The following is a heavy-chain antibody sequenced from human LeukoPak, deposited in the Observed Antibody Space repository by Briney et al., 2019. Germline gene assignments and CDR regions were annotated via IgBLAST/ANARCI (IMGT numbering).Heavy chain of an antibody. CDR2: MNPNSGNT. Sequence: ASVKVSCEASGYTFTSYDINWVRQATGQGLEWMGWMNPNSGNTGYAQKFQGRVTITRNTSISTAYMELSSLRSEDTAVYYCARGFIAARGAFDIWGQGTMVTVSS. V-gene: IGHV1-8*03. J-gene: IGHJ3*02. CDR1: GYTFTSYD. CDR3: ARGFIAARGAFDI. D-gene: IGHD6-6*01.